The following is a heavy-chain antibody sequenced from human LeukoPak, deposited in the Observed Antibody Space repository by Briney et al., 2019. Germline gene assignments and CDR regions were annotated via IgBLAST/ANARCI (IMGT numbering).Heavy chain of an antibody. CDR1: GYTFTGYY. J-gene: IGHJ5*02. CDR3: ARVFREYYDFWSGNNWFDP. V-gene: IGHV1-2*02. CDR2: INPNSGGT. Sequence: ASVKVSCKASGYTFTGYYMHWVRQAPGQGLEWMGWINPNSGGTNYAQKFQGRVTMTRDTSISTAYMELSRLRSDDTAVYYCARVFREYYDFWSGNNWFDPWGQGTLVTVFS. D-gene: IGHD3-3*01.